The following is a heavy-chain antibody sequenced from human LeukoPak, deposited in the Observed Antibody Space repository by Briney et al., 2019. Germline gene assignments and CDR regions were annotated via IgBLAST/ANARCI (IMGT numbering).Heavy chain of an antibody. J-gene: IGHJ4*02. Sequence: SETLSLTCIVSGASISDYYWSWIRQPPGKGLEWIGYIYYSGSTNYNPSLKSRVTMSVDTSKNQFSLKLSSVTAADTAVYFCARQDGYHFAYWGQGTLVTVSS. D-gene: IGHD5-24*01. CDR2: IYYSGST. CDR3: ARQDGYHFAY. V-gene: IGHV4-59*08. CDR1: GASISDYY.